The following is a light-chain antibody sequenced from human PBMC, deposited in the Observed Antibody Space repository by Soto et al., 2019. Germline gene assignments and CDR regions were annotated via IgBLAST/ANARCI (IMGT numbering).Light chain of an antibody. CDR1: QSIRSW. CDR3: QQYNSYSLWK. J-gene: IGKJ1*01. V-gene: IGKV1-5*01. CDR2: DAS. Sequence: DIQMTQSPSTLSASVGDRVTITCRASQSIRSWLAWYQQKPGKAPKLLIYDASSLESGVPSRFSVSGSGTEFTLAISSLQPDDFATDCYQQYNSYSLWKFGQGTKVEIK.